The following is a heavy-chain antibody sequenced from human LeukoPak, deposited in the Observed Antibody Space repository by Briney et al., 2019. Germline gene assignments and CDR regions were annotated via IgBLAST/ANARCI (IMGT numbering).Heavy chain of an antibody. V-gene: IGHV3-30*02. CDR3: AKTRDYYGSGSYHTFDY. CDR1: GFTFSSYG. Sequence: GGSLRLSFEASGFTFSSYGMHWVRQAPGKGLEWVAFIRYDGSNKYYADSVKGRFTISRDNSKNTLYLQMNSLRAEDTAVYYCAKTRDYYGSGSYHTFDYWGQGTLVTVSS. D-gene: IGHD3-10*01. CDR2: IRYDGSNK. J-gene: IGHJ4*02.